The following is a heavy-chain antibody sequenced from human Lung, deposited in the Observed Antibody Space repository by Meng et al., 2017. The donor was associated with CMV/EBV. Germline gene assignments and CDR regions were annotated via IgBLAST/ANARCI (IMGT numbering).Heavy chain of an antibody. V-gene: IGHV3-49*04. CDR1: GFNFGDYT. Sequence: GGSLRLSCTTSGFNFGDYTMSWVRQAPGKGLEWVGLIRNKDYDGTTEYAASVKDRFTISRNDPKSIAYLQMDSLRIEDTAVYYCTRGGFLEWLSLTFDSWGQGXLVTVSS. J-gene: IGHJ4*02. CDR3: TRGGFLEWLSLTFDS. CDR2: IRNKDYDGTT. D-gene: IGHD3-3*01.